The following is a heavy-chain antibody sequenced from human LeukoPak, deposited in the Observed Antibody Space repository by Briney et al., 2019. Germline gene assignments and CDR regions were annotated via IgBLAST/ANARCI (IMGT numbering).Heavy chain of an antibody. CDR2: VSDSRDV. Sequence: PGGSLRLSCAASGFTFSTYTMNWVRQAPGKGLEWVSTVSDSRDVHYSDSVKGRFTISRDNARNSLYLQTNSLRDEDTAVYYCTRDGLHTAHFDYWGQGTLVTVSS. D-gene: IGHD5-18*01. J-gene: IGHJ4*02. CDR1: GFTFSTYT. CDR3: TRDGLHTAHFDY. V-gene: IGHV3-48*02.